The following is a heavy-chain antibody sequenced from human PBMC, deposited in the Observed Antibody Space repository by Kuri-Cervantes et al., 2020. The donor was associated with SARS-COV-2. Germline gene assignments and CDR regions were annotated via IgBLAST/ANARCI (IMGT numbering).Heavy chain of an antibody. Sequence: SVKVSCKASGGTFSSYAISWVRQAPGQGLEWMGRIIPIFGTANYAQNFQGRVTMTRDTSTSTVYMELSSLRSEGTAVYYCARGGRASRFMFEYWGQGTLVTVSS. J-gene: IGHJ4*02. CDR2: IIPIFGTA. CDR3: ARGGRASRFMFEY. CDR1: GGTFSSYA. V-gene: IGHV1-69*05. D-gene: IGHD3-16*01.